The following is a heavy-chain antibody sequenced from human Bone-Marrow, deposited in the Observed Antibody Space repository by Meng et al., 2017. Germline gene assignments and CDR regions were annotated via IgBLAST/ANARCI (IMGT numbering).Heavy chain of an antibody. Sequence: GESLKISCAASGFTFSSYAMSWVRQAPGKGLEWVSAISGSGGSTYYADSVKGRFTISRDNSKNTLYLQMNSLRAEDTAVYYCARDCSGSNYIFDAFDIWGQGTMVTVSS. CDR2: ISGSGGST. J-gene: IGHJ3*02. V-gene: IGHV3-23*01. CDR3: ARDCSGSNYIFDAFDI. CDR1: GFTFSSYA. D-gene: IGHD1-26*01.